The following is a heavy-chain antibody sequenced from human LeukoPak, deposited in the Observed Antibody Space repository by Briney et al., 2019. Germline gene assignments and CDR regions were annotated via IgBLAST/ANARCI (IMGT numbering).Heavy chain of an antibody. CDR3: AKDLRYFALLMDV. Sequence: PGGSLRLSCAASGFTFSSYGMSWVRQAPGKGLEWVSAISGSGGSTYYADSMKGRFTISRDNSKNTLYLQMNSLRAEDTAVYYCAKDLRYFALLMDVWGKGTTVTVSS. J-gene: IGHJ6*03. V-gene: IGHV3-23*01. D-gene: IGHD3-9*01. CDR1: GFTFSSYG. CDR2: ISGSGGST.